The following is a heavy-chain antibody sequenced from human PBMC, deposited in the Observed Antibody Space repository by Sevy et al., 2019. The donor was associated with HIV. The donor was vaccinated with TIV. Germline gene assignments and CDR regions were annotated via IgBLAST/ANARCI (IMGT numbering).Heavy chain of an antibody. CDR3: ARYWGRDGHSIDY. CDR1: GFIFSNYA. Sequence: GGSLRLSCATSGFIFSNYAMHWIRQAPGKGLEWVAVIWYDGTDKYYADSVQGRFTISRDNSKNTLYLQMNSLRVVDTAVYYCARYWGRDGHSIDYWGQGTLVTVSS. CDR2: IWYDGTDK. V-gene: IGHV3-33*01. D-gene: IGHD3-16*01. J-gene: IGHJ4*02.